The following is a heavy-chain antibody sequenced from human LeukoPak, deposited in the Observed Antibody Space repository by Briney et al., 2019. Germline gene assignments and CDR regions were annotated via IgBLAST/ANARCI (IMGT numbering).Heavy chain of an antibody. J-gene: IGHJ4*02. CDR2: ISSSSSYI. CDR3: AREAREAYCGGDCCPSQFDY. D-gene: IGHD2-21*02. CDR1: GFTFSSYS. Sequence: GGSLRLSCAASGFTFSSYSMNWVRQAPGKGLEWVSSISSSSSYIYYADSVKGRFTISRDNAKNSLYLQMNSLRAEDTAVYYCAREAREAYCGGDCCPSQFDYWGQGTLVTVSS. V-gene: IGHV3-21*01.